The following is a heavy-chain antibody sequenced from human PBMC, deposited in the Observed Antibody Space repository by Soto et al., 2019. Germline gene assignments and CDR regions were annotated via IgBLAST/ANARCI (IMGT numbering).Heavy chain of an antibody. V-gene: IGHV3-7*04. J-gene: IGHJ3*02. CDR3: ARESRGLYVGGCDI. D-gene: IGHD6-19*01. Sequence: EVQLVESGGGLVQPGGSLRLSCAASGFTFSSYWMSWVRQAPGKGLEWVANIKQDGSGKYNVDSVKGRFTISRDNAKNSLYLQMNSLRAYDTAVYYSARESRGLYVGGCDIWGQGTMVTVSA. CDR2: IKQDGSGK. CDR1: GFTFSSYW.